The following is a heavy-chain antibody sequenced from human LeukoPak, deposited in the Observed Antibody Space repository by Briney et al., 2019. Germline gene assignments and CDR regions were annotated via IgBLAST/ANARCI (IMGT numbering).Heavy chain of an antibody. CDR3: AKLTGTTAIG. V-gene: IGHV3-30*18. CDR2: ISYDGSNK. CDR1: GFTFSSYG. J-gene: IGHJ3*01. Sequence: PGRSLRLSCAASGFTFSSYGMHWVRQAPGKGLEWVAVISYDGSNKYYADSVKGRFTISRDNSKNTLYLQMNSLRAEDTAIYYCAKLTGTTAIGWGQGTMVTVSS. D-gene: IGHD1-7*01.